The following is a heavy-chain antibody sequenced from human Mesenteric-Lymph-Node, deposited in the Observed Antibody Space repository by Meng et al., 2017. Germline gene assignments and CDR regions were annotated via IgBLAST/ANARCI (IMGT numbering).Heavy chain of an antibody. J-gene: IGHJ4*02. Sequence: QGQVVQSGSELKKPGASVKVSCKASGYTFTSYAMKWVRQAPGQGLEWMGWINTNTGNPTYAQGFTGRFVFSLDTSVSTAYLQISSLKAADTAVYYCARLYCSGGSCYTIDYWGQGTLVTVSS. V-gene: IGHV7-4-1*02. CDR3: ARLYCSGGSCYTIDY. D-gene: IGHD2-15*01. CDR2: INTNTGNP. CDR1: GYTFTSYA.